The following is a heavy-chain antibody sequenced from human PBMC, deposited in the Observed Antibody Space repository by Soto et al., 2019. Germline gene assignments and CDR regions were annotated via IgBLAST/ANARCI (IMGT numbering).Heavy chain of an antibody. CDR3: AIGCTYNGYDYAAEDK. CDR1: GYTFSSYG. V-gene: IGHV1-18*01. Sequence: QVQLVQSGAEVKKPGASVKVSCVASGYTFSSYGISWVRQAPGQGLEWGGWISAYNGNTNYAQRLQGRVTMTTDISTTTAYMELRSLRSDDAAAYYCAIGCTYNGYDYAAEDKWGQGTRVTVSS. J-gene: IGHJ4*02. CDR2: ISAYNGNT. D-gene: IGHD5-12*01.